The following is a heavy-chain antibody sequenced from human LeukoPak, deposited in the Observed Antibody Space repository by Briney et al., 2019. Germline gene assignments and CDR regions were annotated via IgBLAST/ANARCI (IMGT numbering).Heavy chain of an antibody. D-gene: IGHD5-18*01. CDR2: FDPEDGET. J-gene: IGHJ4*02. Sequence: ASVKVSCKVSGYTLTELSMHWVRQAPGKGLEWMGGFDPEDGETIYAQKSQGRVTMTEDTSTDTAYMELSSLRSEDTAVYYCATGRQAQLWFRLGYFDYWGQGTLVTVSS. CDR3: ATGRQAQLWFRLGYFDY. V-gene: IGHV1-24*01. CDR1: GYTLTELS.